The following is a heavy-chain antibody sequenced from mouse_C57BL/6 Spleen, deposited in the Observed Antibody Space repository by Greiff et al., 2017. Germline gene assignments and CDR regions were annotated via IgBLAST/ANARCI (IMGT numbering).Heavy chain of an antibody. CDR3: TRHPITTVVAGDY. CDR1: GFTFSDAW. Sequence: EVKLVESGGGLVQPGGSMKLSCAASGFTFSDAWMDWVRQSPEKGLEWVAEIRNKANNHATYYAESVKGRFTISRDDSKSSVYLQMNSLRAEDTGIYYCTRHPITTVVAGDYWGQGTTLTVSS. J-gene: IGHJ2*01. D-gene: IGHD1-1*01. CDR2: IRNKANNHAT. V-gene: IGHV6-6*01.